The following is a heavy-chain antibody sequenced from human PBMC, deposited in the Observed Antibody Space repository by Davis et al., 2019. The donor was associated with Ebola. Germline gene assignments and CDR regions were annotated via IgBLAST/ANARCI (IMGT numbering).Heavy chain of an antibody. Sequence: GRSLRPSCVASGPFLRNYVMSWVRPAPGKGLEWVPTLGTSADTYYADSVKGRFTISRDNSKNTLYLQMNGLRVEDTAIYYCAKDTSNIWFDIWGQGTNVTVSS. CDR1: GPFLRNYV. D-gene: IGHD1-26*01. CDR3: AKDTSNIWFDI. J-gene: IGHJ3*02. V-gene: IGHV3-23*01. CDR2: LGTSADT.